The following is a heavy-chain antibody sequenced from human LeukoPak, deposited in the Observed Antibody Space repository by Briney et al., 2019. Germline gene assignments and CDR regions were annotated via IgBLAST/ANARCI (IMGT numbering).Heavy chain of an antibody. CDR3: ARDLKGPTYWYFDL. J-gene: IGHJ2*01. Sequence: SETLSLTCTVSGGSISSYYWSWIRQPPGKGLEWIGYIYYSGSTNYNPSLKSRVTISVDTSKNQFSLKLSSVTAADTAVYYCARDLKGPTYWYFDLWGRGTLVTVSS. CDR2: IYYSGST. V-gene: IGHV4-59*01. CDR1: GGSISSYY.